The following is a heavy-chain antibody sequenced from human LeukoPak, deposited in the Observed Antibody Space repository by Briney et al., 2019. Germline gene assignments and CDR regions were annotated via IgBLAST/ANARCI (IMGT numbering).Heavy chain of an antibody. Sequence: GGSLRLSCAASGLTFSSYAMHWVRQAPGKGLEWVAVISYDGSNKYYADSVKGRFTISRDNSKNTLYLQMNSLRAEDTAVYYCARGLRSSSCHYWGQGTLVTVSS. CDR1: GLTFSSYA. J-gene: IGHJ4*02. D-gene: IGHD6-13*01. CDR3: ARGLRSSSCHY. CDR2: ISYDGSNK. V-gene: IGHV3-30-3*01.